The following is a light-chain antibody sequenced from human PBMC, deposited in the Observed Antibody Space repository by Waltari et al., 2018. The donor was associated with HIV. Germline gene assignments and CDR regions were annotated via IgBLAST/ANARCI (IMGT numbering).Light chain of an antibody. V-gene: IGKV3-11*01. Sequence: EIVLIQSPAPVSLPAGEGAPLSCRASQSVSSYLAWYQQKPGQAPRLLIYDASNRATGIPARFSGSGSGTDFTLTISSLEPEDFAVYYCQQRSNWPMYTFGQGTKLEIK. CDR2: DAS. CDR1: QSVSSY. J-gene: IGKJ2*01. CDR3: QQRSNWPMYT.